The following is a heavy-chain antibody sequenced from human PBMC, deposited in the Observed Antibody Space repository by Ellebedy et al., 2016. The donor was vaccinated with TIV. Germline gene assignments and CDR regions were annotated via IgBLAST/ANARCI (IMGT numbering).Heavy chain of an antibody. V-gene: IGHV3-9*01. CDR1: GFTFDDYA. CDR2: ISWNSGSI. Sequence: GGSLRLSXAAAGFTFDDYAMHWVRQAPGRGLEWVSGISWNSGSIGYADSVKGRFTISRDNAKNSLYLQMNSLRTEDTALYYCAKDLELRFFKMEAFDIWGQGTRVTVSS. D-gene: IGHD3-3*01. CDR3: AKDLELRFFKMEAFDI. J-gene: IGHJ3*02.